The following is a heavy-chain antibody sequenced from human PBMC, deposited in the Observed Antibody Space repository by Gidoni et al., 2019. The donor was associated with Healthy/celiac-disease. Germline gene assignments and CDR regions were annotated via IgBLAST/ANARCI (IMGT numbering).Heavy chain of an antibody. CDR1: GYTFTSYA. CDR3: ARDRVVPAAMGFDY. CDR2: INAGNGNT. V-gene: IGHV1-3*01. J-gene: IGHJ4*02. D-gene: IGHD2-2*01. Sequence: QVQLAQSGPEVKKPGASVTVSCKASGYTFTSYAMHWVRQAPGQRLEWMGWINAGNGNTKYSQKFQGRVAITRDTSASTAYMELSSLRSEDTAVYYCARDRVVPAAMGFDYWGQGTLVTVSS.